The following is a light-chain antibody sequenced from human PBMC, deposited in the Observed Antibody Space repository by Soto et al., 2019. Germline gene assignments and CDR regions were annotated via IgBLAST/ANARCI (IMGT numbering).Light chain of an antibody. Sequence: DIQLTQSPSFLSASVGDRVTITCRASQGISSYLAWYQQKPGKAPKLLIYAASTLQSGVPSRFSGSGSGAEFTLTLSSLQPEDFAAYYCQQLNSYPLFTFGPGTKGDIK. V-gene: IGKV1-9*01. CDR1: QGISSY. CDR2: AAS. J-gene: IGKJ3*01. CDR3: QQLNSYPLFT.